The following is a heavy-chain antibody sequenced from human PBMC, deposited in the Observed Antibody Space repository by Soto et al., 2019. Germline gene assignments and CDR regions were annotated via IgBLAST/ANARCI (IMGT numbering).Heavy chain of an antibody. CDR3: AKAMTTVTSYYYYYMDV. Sequence: GGSLRLSCAASGFTFDDYAMHWVRQAPGKGLEWVSGISWNSGSIGYADSVKGRFTISRDNAKNSLYLQMNSLRAEDTALYYCAKAMTTVTSYYYYYMDVWGKGTTVTVSS. J-gene: IGHJ6*03. CDR2: ISWNSGSI. D-gene: IGHD4-4*01. CDR1: GFTFDDYA. V-gene: IGHV3-9*01.